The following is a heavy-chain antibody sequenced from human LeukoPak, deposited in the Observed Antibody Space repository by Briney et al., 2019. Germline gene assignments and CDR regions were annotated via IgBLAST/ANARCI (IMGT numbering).Heavy chain of an antibody. CDR2: IKQGGGEK. CDR3: ARDPFDH. J-gene: IGHJ5*02. Sequence: GGSLRLSCEASGFTLSNRWMTWVRQAPGKGLEWVATIKQGGGEKFYVDSVRGRFTISEDSAENSLYLQMNSLRADDTAVYYCARDPFDHWGQGTLVTVSS. V-gene: IGHV3-7*01. CDR1: GFTLSNRW.